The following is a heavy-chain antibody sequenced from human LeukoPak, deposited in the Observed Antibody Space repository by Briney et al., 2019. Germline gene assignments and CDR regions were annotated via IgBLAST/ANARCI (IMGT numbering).Heavy chain of an antibody. J-gene: IGHJ4*02. V-gene: IGHV3-11*01. Sequence: GSLRLSCAASGFTFSDYYMSWIRQAPGKGLEWVSYISSSGSIIYYADSVKGRSTISRDNAKNSLYLQMNSLRAEDTAVYYCARDKYSGSYPLDYWGQGTLVTVSS. CDR2: ISSSGSII. D-gene: IGHD1-26*01. CDR1: GFTFSDYY. CDR3: ARDKYSGSYPLDY.